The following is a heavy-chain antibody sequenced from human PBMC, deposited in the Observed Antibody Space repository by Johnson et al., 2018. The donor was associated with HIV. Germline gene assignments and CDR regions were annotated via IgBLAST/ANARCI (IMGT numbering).Heavy chain of an antibody. CDR3: ARGVRDSSGYPFAFDI. V-gene: IGHV3-13*01. CDR2: IGTAGDT. D-gene: IGHD3-22*01. J-gene: IGHJ3*02. Sequence: VQLVESGGGLVQPGGSLRLSCAASGFTFSSYDMHWVRQATGKGLEWVSAIGTAGDTYYPGSVKGRFTISRENAKNSLYLQMNSLRAEDTAVYYCARGVRDSSGYPFAFDIWGQGTMVSVSS. CDR1: GFTFSSYD.